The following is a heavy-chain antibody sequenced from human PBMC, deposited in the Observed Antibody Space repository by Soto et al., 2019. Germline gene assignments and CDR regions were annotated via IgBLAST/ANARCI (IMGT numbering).Heavy chain of an antibody. CDR3: TTPAIPVDGTQPFNY. V-gene: IGHV3-15*01. J-gene: IGHJ4*02. CDR1: GFTFSSAP. D-gene: IGHD6-19*01. Sequence: VQLVESGGGFVQPGESLRLSCAASGFTFSSAPMSWVRQAPGKGLEWVGRIKPNTDCVAIDYTAPVKGRFTISRYDSKNTLYLQINSLKIEDTALFYCTTPAIPVDGTQPFNYWGQGALFTFSS. CDR2: IKPNTDCVAI.